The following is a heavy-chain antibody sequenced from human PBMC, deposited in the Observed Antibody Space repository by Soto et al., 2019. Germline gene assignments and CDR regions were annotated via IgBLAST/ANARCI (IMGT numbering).Heavy chain of an antibody. Sequence: ETLSLTCTVSGDSISSYYWSWIRQPPGKGLEWIGNIYHSGSTNYSPSLKSRVTISVDTSKNQFSLKLTSVTAADTAVYSCARQYCRGGSCYLDYWGQGTLVTVSS. V-gene: IGHV4-59*08. D-gene: IGHD2-15*01. CDR1: GDSISSYY. CDR3: ARQYCRGGSCYLDY. J-gene: IGHJ4*02. CDR2: IYHSGST.